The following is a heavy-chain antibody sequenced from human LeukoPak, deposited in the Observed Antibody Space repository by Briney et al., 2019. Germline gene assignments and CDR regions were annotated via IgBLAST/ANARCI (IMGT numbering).Heavy chain of an antibody. CDR1: GFTFSSYW. CDR3: AREALGSNSLDAFDI. V-gene: IGHV3-7*01. Sequence: PGGSLRLSCAASGFTFSSYWMSWVRQAPGKGLEWVANIKQDGSEKYYVDSVKGRFTISRDNAKNSMYLQMTSLRAEDTAVYYCAREALGSNSLDAFDIWGQGTMVTVSS. D-gene: IGHD1-26*01. CDR2: IKQDGSEK. J-gene: IGHJ3*02.